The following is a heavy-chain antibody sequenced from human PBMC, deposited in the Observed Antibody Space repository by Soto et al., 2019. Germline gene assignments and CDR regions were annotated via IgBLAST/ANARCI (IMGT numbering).Heavy chain of an antibody. CDR1: GFTFSSYG. CDR2: IWYDGSNK. V-gene: IGHV3-33*01. Sequence: QVQLVESGGGVVQPGRSLRLSCAASGFTFSSYGMHWVRQAPGKGLEWVAVIWYDGSNKYYADSVKGRFTISRDNSKNTLYLQMNSLRAEDTAVYYCASGGGLPAAPQYYFDYWGQGTLVTVSS. CDR3: ASGGGLPAAPQYYFDY. D-gene: IGHD2-2*01. J-gene: IGHJ4*02.